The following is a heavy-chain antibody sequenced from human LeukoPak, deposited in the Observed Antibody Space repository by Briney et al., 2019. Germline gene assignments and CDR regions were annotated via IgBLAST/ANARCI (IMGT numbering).Heavy chain of an antibody. CDR1: GGSNSSYY. V-gene: IGHV4-4*07. D-gene: IGHD1-26*01. CDR3: ARETGSSRWFDP. Sequence: SETLSLTCTVSGGSNSSYYWSWIRQAAGKGLEWIGRIYTSGGTNYNPSLKSRVTMSVDMSKNQFSLNLTSVTAADTAVYYCARETGSSRWFDPWGQGTLVTVSS. CDR2: IYTSGGT. J-gene: IGHJ5*02.